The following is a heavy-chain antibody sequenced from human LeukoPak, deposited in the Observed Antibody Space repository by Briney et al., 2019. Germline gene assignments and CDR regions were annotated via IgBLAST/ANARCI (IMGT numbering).Heavy chain of an antibody. CDR2: ISYDGSNK. V-gene: IGHV3-30-3*01. D-gene: IGHD3-22*01. CDR3: ARDALPYYYDSSGYHRAGYYFDY. Sequence: GGSLRLSCAASGFTFSSYWMSWVRQAPGKGLEWVAVISYDGSNKYYADSVKGRFTISRDNSKNTLYLQMNSLRAEDTAVYYCARDALPYYYDSSGYHRAGYYFDYWGQGTLVTVSS. J-gene: IGHJ4*02. CDR1: GFTFSSYW.